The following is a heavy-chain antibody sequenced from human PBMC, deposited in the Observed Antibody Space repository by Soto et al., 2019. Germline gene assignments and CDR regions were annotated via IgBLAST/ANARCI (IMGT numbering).Heavy chain of an antibody. D-gene: IGHD3-22*01. Sequence: SETLSLTCTVSGGSISSLHWSWIRQPPGKGLEWIGYIHYSGSTNYNPSLESRVTISVDTSKNQFSLKLSSVTAADTAVYYCARSMDVTLTVVDRDEYFDAWGQGSLVTVSS. CDR3: ARSMDVTLTVVDRDEYFDA. J-gene: IGHJ4*02. CDR1: GGSISSLH. CDR2: IHYSGST. V-gene: IGHV4-59*01.